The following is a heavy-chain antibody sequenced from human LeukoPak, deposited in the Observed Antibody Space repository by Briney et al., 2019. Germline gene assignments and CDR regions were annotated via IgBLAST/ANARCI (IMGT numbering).Heavy chain of an antibody. CDR1: GGFISSSNYY. Sequence: SETLSLTCAVSGGFISSSNYYWGWVRQPPGKGLEWIGTIYYSGTTYYSPSLESRVTISEDMSKNQFSLTLRSVTAADTAVYYCARQISDYYYYYIDVWGVGTPVIVSS. D-gene: IGHD3-10*01. CDR2: IYYSGTT. J-gene: IGHJ6*03. V-gene: IGHV4-39*01. CDR3: ARQISDYYYYYIDV.